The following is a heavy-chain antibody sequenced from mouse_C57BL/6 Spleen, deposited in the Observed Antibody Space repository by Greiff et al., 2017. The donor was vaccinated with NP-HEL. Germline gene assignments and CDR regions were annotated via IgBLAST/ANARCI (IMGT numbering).Heavy chain of an antibody. J-gene: IGHJ4*01. CDR2: INPNNGGT. D-gene: IGHD1-1*01. Sequence: EVQLQQSGPELVKPGASVKMSCKASGYTFTDYNMHWVKQSHGKSLEWSGYINPNNGGTSYNQKFKGKATLTVNKSSSTAYMELRSLASEDSAVYYCARYGSYYYGRGAMDYWGQGTSVTVSS. CDR3: ARYGSYYYGRGAMDY. CDR1: GYTFTDYN. V-gene: IGHV1-22*01.